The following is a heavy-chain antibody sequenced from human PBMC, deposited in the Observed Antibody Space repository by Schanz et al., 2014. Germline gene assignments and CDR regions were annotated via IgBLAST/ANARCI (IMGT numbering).Heavy chain of an antibody. J-gene: IGHJ2*01. CDR3: ASSRRSGDHNWDFAL. Sequence: VHLVESGGGLVQPGGSLRLSCAASGFSFSDYYMSWIRQAPGKGLEWISFINTGSNYINYADSVKGRFTISRDNTKNSQFLQLNSLRAHGAAVYYFASSRRSGDHNWDFALWGRGTLVTVSS. CDR1: GFSFSDYY. V-gene: IGHV3-11*05. CDR2: INTGSNYI. D-gene: IGHD3-3*01.